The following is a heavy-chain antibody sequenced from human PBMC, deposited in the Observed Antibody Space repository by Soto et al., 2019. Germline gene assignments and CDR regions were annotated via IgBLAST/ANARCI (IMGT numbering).Heavy chain of an antibody. CDR3: AKDRIGYSSGWYSCPFDY. Sequence: PGWSLRLSCAASGFTFSSYGMHWVRQAPGKGLEWVAVISYDGSNKYYADSVKGRFTISRDNSKNTLYLQMNSLRAEDTAVYYCAKDRIGYSSGWYSCPFDYWGQGTLVTVSS. CDR1: GFTFSSYG. J-gene: IGHJ4*02. CDR2: ISYDGSNK. V-gene: IGHV3-30*18. D-gene: IGHD6-19*01.